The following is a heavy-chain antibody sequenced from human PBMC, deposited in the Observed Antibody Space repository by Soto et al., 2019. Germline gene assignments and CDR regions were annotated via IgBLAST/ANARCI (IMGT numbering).Heavy chain of an antibody. Sequence: QVQLVQSGAEVKKPVSSVKVSCKSSGGTFSSYAISWVRQAPGQGLEWMGGIVPIFGTANYAQKFQGRVTITADESTSTAYMEMSSLRSEDTAVYYCATHPMATITYYYGRDVWGQGTTVTVSS. CDR3: ATHPMATITYYYGRDV. CDR2: IVPIFGTA. CDR1: GGTFSSYA. J-gene: IGHJ6*02. D-gene: IGHD5-12*01. V-gene: IGHV1-69*12.